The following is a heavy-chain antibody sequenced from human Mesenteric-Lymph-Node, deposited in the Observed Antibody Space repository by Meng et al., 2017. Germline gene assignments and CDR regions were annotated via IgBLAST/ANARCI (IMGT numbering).Heavy chain of an antibody. D-gene: IGHD3-22*01. V-gene: IGHV1-18*04. CDR2: ISPYNGNT. J-gene: IGHJ4*02. CDR3: ASPPDDSSGYYPFDY. Sequence: QVQLVQSGAEVKKPGASVKVSCKGSGYSFTDYHIHWVRQAPGQGLEWMGWISPYNGNTNYAQKFQGRVSMTTDTSTTTAYMELRSLRSEDTAVYYCASPPDDSSGYYPFDYWGQGTLVTVSS. CDR1: GYSFTDYH.